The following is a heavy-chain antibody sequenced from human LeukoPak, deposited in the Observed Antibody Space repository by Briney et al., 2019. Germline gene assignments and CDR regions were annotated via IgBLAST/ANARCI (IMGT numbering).Heavy chain of an antibody. J-gene: IGHJ4*02. D-gene: IGHD2-15*01. CDR2: ISSSGRDT. V-gene: IGHV3-23*01. Sequence: GGSLRLSCAASGFTFSSYSMHWVRQAPGKELEWVSTISSSGRDTYYADSVKGRFTISRDNSKNTLYLQMNSLRAEDTAVFYCAKIPPGYCSAGSCYLDYWGQGTLVTVSS. CDR1: GFTFSSYS. CDR3: AKIPPGYCSAGSCYLDY.